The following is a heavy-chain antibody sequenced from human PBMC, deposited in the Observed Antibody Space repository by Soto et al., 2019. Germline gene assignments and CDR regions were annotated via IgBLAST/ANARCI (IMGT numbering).Heavy chain of an antibody. CDR2: ISGSGGST. CDR3: AKGGAVWSGYYTDYYYYYMDV. D-gene: IGHD3-3*01. CDR1: GFTFSSYA. J-gene: IGHJ6*03. V-gene: IGHV3-23*01. Sequence: GSLRLSCAASGFTFSSYAMSWVRQAPGKGLEWVSAISGSGGSTYYADSVKGRFTISRDNSKNTLYLQMNSLRAEDTAVYYCAKGGAVWSGYYTDYYYYYMDVSGKGTTVTVSS.